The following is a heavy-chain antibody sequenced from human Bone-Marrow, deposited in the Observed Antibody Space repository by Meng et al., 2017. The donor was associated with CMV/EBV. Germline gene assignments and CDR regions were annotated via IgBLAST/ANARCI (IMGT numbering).Heavy chain of an antibody. CDR1: GFTFSDYY. CDR2: ISSSGITI. V-gene: IGHV3-11*04. J-gene: IGHJ4*02. Sequence: GESLKISCAASGFTFSDYYMSWIRQAPGKGLEWVSYISSSGITIYYADSVKGRFTISRDNAKNSLYLQMNSLRAEDTAVYYCARGLEDAGYYIPYWGQGTLVTVSS. CDR3: ARGLEDAGYYIPY. D-gene: IGHD1-1*01.